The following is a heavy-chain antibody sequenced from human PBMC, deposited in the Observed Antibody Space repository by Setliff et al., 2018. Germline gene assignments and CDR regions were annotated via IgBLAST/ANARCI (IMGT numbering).Heavy chain of an antibody. D-gene: IGHD5-18*01. V-gene: IGHV4-4*08. J-gene: IGHJ6*03. CDR2: IYTSGST. CDR3: ARLIGYSYGYYYHYVDV. CDR1: GGSISSYY. Sequence: SETLSLTCTVSGGSISSYYWSWIRQPPGKGLEWIGYIYTSGSTNYNPSLKSRVTMSVDTSKNQLSLKLTFVTAADTAIYYCARLIGYSYGYYYHYVDVWGKGTTVTVSS.